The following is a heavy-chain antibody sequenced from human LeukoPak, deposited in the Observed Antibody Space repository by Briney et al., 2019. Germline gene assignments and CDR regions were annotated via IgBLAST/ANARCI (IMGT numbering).Heavy chain of an antibody. D-gene: IGHD3-16*02. J-gene: IGHJ4*02. CDR2: INSNSGGT. CDR1: GYTFTGYY. V-gene: IGHV1-2*02. Sequence: ASVKVSCKASGYTFTGYYMHWVRQAPEQGLEWMGWINSNSGGTNYAQTFQGRVTMTRDTSISTAYMELSRLRSDDTAVYYCARGIMITFGGVIAEYYFDYWGQGTLVTVSS. CDR3: ARGIMITFGGVIAEYYFDY.